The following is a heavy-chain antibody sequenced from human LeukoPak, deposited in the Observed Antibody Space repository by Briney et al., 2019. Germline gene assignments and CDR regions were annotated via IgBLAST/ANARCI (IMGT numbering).Heavy chain of an antibody. J-gene: IGHJ4*02. V-gene: IGHV1-46*01. D-gene: IGHD3-22*01. CDR3: ARDYYDSSGSQALHSGNFDY. CDR1: GYTFTSYA. CDR2: INPSGGST. Sequence: ASVKVSCKASGYTFTSYAMNWVRQAPGQGLEWMGIINPSGGSTSYAQKFQGRVTMTRDTSTSTVYMELSSLRSEDTAVYYCARDYYDSSGSQALHSGNFDYWGQGTLVTVSS.